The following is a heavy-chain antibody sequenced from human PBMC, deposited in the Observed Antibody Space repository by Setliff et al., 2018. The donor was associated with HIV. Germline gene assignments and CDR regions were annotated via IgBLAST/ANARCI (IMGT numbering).Heavy chain of an antibody. Sequence: GGSLRLSCSASGFTFSRYWMSWVRQAPGKGLEWVANIKQDGSEKYYGDSVQGRFTVSRDNAENSVYLQMNSLRAEDTAVYYCARDGGEYWGQGTTVTVSS. D-gene: IGHD3-16*01. V-gene: IGHV3-7*01. CDR3: ARDGGEY. CDR1: GFTFSRYW. J-gene: IGHJ6*02. CDR2: IKQDGSEK.